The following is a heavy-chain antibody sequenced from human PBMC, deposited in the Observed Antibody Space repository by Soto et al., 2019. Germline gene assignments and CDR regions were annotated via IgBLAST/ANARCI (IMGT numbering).Heavy chain of an antibody. Sequence: SVKVSCKDSGYALTSNGMSWVRQAPGQGLEWMGWISAYNGNTNYAQKLQGRVTMTTDTSTSTAYMELRSLSSDDTAEYYCARDSPPPREWGQGTLVTVSS. J-gene: IGHJ4*02. CDR3: ARDSPPPRE. CDR1: GYALTSNG. CDR2: ISAYNGNT. V-gene: IGHV1-18*01.